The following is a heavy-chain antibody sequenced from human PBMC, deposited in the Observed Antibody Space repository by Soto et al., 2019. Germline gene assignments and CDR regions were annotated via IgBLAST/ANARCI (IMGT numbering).Heavy chain of an antibody. V-gene: IGHV4-59*01. CDR1: GGSISSYY. Sequence: SETLSLTCTVSGGSISSYYWSWIRQPPGKGLEWIGYIYYSGSTNYNPSLKSRVTISVDTSKNQFSLKLGSVTAADTAVYYCARESNDSSGYLGYWGQGTLVTVSS. J-gene: IGHJ4*02. CDR3: ARESNDSSGYLGY. CDR2: IYYSGST. D-gene: IGHD3-22*01.